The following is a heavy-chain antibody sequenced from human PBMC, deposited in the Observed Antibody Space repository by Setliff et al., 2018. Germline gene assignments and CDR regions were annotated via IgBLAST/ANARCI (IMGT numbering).Heavy chain of an antibody. J-gene: IGHJ3*01. V-gene: IGHV4-34*01. Sequence: SETLSLTCSVSGGSISSYFWSWIRQPPGKGLEWIGEVNRYGSGDYNPSLESRVTISVDTSKKEFSLTLTSVTAADTALYYCRQAVVGRDVFDVWGQGTMVTVSS. CDR1: GGSISSYF. D-gene: IGHD1-1*01. CDR2: VNRYGSG. CDR3: RQAVVGRDVFDV.